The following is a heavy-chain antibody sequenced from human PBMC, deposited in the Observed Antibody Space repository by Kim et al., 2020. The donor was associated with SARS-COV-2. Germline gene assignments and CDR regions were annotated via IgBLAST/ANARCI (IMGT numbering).Heavy chain of an antibody. D-gene: IGHD3-22*01. CDR3: ARPYRGYYYDSSGYYPTSGAFDI. V-gene: IGHV1-8*01. J-gene: IGHJ3*02. CDR2: MNPNSGNT. Sequence: ASVKVSCKASGYTFTSYDINWVRQATGQGLEWMGWMNPNSGNTGYAQKFQGRVTMTRNTSISTAYMELSSLRSEDTAVYYCARPYRGYYYDSSGYYPTSGAFDIWGQGTMVTVSS. CDR1: GYTFTSYD.